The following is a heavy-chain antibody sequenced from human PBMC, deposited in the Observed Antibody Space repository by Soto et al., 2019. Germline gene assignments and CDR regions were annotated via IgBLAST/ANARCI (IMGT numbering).Heavy chain of an antibody. CDR3: ARGPNRAYRLDS. V-gene: IGHV1-69*06. D-gene: IGHD2-21*01. CDR2: LIPLFGTT. CDR1: GGTFSGHA. J-gene: IGHJ5*01. Sequence: QVQLVQSGAEVKKPGSSVKVSCEASGGTFSGHAISWVRQAPGQGPEWMGGLIPLFGTTQHAQNFQDRLTISADTSTTTAYGELTTLPSADTALYFWARGPNRAYRLDSWCQATLATVSS.